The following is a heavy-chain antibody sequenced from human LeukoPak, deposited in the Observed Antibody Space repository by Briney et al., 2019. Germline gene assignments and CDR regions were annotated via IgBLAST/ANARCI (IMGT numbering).Heavy chain of an antibody. D-gene: IGHD1-26*01. CDR3: AREYSGSYYGYYYYYMDV. CDR1: GFTFSSYA. V-gene: IGHV3-23*01. Sequence: GGSLRLSCAASGFTFSSYAMSWVRQAPGKGLEWVSAISGSGGSTYYADSVKGRFTISRDNSKNTLYLQMNSLRAEDTAVYYCAREYSGSYYGYYYYYMDVWGKGTTVTVSS. J-gene: IGHJ6*03. CDR2: ISGSGGST.